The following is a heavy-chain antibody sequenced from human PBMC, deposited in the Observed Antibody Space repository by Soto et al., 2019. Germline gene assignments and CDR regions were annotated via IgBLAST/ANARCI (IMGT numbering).Heavy chain of an antibody. Sequence: PAETLSLTCAVYRVSFNDYYWSWIRQPPGKGLEWIGEINNSGSTNYNPSHKSRVTISVDTSKNQYSLKLSSVTAADTAVDYCARGASSSGVWHYDGMDVWGQGTTVTVSS. D-gene: IGHD6-6*01. CDR3: ARGASSSGVWHYDGMDV. CDR1: RVSFNDYY. J-gene: IGHJ6*02. V-gene: IGHV4-34*01. CDR2: INNSGST.